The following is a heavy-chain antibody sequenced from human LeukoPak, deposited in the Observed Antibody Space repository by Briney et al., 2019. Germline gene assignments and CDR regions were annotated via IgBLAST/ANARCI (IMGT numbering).Heavy chain of an antibody. V-gene: IGHV4-34*01. J-gene: IGHJ4*02. CDR3: ARTYYDFWSGYYTLFDY. CDR1: GGSFSGYY. Sequence: KPSETLSLTCAVYGGSFSGYYWSWLRQPPGKGLEWLGEINHSGSTNYNPSLKSRVTISVDTSKNQFSLKLSSVTAADTAVYYCARTYYDFWSGYYTLFDYWGQGTLVTVSS. D-gene: IGHD3-3*01. CDR2: INHSGST.